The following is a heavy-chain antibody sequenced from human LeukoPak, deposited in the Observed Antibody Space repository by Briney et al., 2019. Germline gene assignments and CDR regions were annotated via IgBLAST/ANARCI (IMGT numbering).Heavy chain of an antibody. CDR2: ISSGGRTI. CDR3: AREYGSGSSRRRFDP. V-gene: IGHV3-48*03. CDR1: GFTFDDYA. J-gene: IGHJ5*02. Sequence: GRSLRLSCAASGFTFDDYAMNWVRQAPGKGLEWVSYISSGGRTIYYADSVKGRFTISRDNAENSLYLQMNSLRAEDTAVYYCAREYGSGSSRRRFDPWGQGTLVTVSS. D-gene: IGHD3-10*01.